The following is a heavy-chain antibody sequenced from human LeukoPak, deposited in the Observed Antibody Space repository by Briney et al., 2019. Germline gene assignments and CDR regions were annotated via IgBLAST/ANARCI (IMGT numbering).Heavy chain of an antibody. J-gene: IGHJ4*02. D-gene: IGHD5-18*01. CDR3: ASRGRGIQLWLN. CDR2: INHSGST. V-gene: IGHV4-34*01. Sequence: SETLSLTCAVYGGSFSGYYWSWIRQPPGKGLEWIGEINHSGSTNYIPSLKSRVTISVDTSKNQFSLKLSSVTAADTAVYYCASRGRGIQLWLNWGQGTLVTVSS. CDR1: GGSFSGYY.